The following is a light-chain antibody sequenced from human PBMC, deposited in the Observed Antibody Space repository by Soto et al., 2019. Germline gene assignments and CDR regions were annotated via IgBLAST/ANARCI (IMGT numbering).Light chain of an antibody. Sequence: EIVLTQSPVTLSLSPGERATLSCRASQSVSGYLAWYQQKPGQAPRLLMYDASNRATGIPARFSGSGSGTDFTLNISNLEPEDFAVYSYQQRGNWPPTFGQGTKLEIK. V-gene: IGKV3-11*01. CDR2: DAS. J-gene: IGKJ2*01. CDR3: QQRGNWPPT. CDR1: QSVSGY.